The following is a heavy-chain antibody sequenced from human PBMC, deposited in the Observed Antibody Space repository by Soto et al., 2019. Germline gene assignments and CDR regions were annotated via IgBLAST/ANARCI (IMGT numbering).Heavy chain of an antibody. CDR1: GFSFSSYA. J-gene: IGHJ5*02. V-gene: IGHV3-30-3*01. Sequence: QVRLVESGGGVVQPGRSQRLSCKASGFSFSSYAMYWFRQPPGKGLEWVAVISHDGINKHYADSVKGRVTVSRDNSNHSLDLQLNSLRGEDTAMYYCARDMYSSDYFVKWFEPWGQGTLVTVSS. CDR2: ISHDGINK. D-gene: IGHD6-19*01. CDR3: ARDMYSSDYFVKWFEP.